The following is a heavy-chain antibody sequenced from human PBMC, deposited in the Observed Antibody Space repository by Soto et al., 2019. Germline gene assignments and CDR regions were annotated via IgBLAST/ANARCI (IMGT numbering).Heavy chain of an antibody. CDR2: ISYDGSNK. Sequence: GGSLRLSCAASGFTFSSYGMHWVRQAPGKGLEWVAVISYDGSNKYYADSVKGRFTISRDNSKNTLYLQMNSLRAEDTAVYYCANPHGPDSSRLDYWGQGTLVTVSS. V-gene: IGHV3-30*18. D-gene: IGHD5-18*01. J-gene: IGHJ4*02. CDR1: GFTFSSYG. CDR3: ANPHGPDSSRLDY.